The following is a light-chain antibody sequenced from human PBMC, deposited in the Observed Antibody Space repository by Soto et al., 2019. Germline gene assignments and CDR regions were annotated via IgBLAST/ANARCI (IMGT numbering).Light chain of an antibody. CDR2: EGS. CDR1: SSDVGRYNL. V-gene: IGLV2-23*01. J-gene: IGLJ3*02. Sequence: QSVLTQPASVSGSPGQSITISCTGTSSDVGRYNLVSWYQQHPGKAPKLMIYEGSKRPSGVSNRFSGSKSGNTASLTISGLQAEDEADYYCCSNAGSRVFGGGTKLTVL. CDR3: CSNAGSRV.